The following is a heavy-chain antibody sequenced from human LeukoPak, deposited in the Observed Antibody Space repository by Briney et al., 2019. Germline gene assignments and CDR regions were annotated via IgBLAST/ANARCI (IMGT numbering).Heavy chain of an antibody. V-gene: IGHV5-51*01. CDR3: ARRSGSDALDI. J-gene: IGHJ3*02. CDR1: GYGFTSYW. CDR2: IYPGDSYT. D-gene: IGHD3-10*01. Sequence: GESLKISCKGSGYGFTSYWIAWVRQMPGKGLEWMGIIYPGDSYTTYSPSFQGQVTISADKSISTAYLQWRSLKASDTAMYYCARRSGSDALDIWGQGTTVTVSS.